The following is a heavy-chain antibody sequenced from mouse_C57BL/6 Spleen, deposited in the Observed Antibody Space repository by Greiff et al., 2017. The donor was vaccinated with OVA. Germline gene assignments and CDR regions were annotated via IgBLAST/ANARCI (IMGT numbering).Heavy chain of an antibody. CDR1: GFTFSDYY. Sequence: EVQLVESGGGLVQPGGSLKLSCAASGFTFSDYYMYWVRQTPEKRLEWVAYISNGGGSTYYPDTVKGRFTISRANAKNTLYLQMSRLKSENTAMYYCARRETGTGFDYWGQGTTLTVSS. CDR2: ISNGGGST. D-gene: IGHD4-1*01. V-gene: IGHV5-12*01. J-gene: IGHJ2*01. CDR3: ARRETGTGFDY.